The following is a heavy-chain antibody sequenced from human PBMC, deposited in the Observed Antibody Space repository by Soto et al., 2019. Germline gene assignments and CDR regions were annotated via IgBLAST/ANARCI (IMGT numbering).Heavy chain of an antibody. CDR3: ARDCGGYCSGGSGSLYRYFDL. D-gene: IGHD2-15*01. CDR2: ISSSSSYI. Sequence: EVQLVESGGGLVKPGGSLRLSCAASGFTFSSYSMNWVRQAPGKGLEWVSSISSSSSYIYYADSVKGRFTISRDNAKNSLYLQMNSLRAEDTAVYYCARDCGGYCSGGSGSLYRYFDLWGRGTLVTVAS. J-gene: IGHJ2*01. V-gene: IGHV3-21*01. CDR1: GFTFSSYS.